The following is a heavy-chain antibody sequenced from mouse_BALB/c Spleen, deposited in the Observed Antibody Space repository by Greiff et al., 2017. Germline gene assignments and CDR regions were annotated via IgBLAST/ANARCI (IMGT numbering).Heavy chain of an antibody. CDR2: INPGSGGT. CDR3: ARYYYGSSFDY. Sequence: QVQLQQSGAELVRPGTSVKVSCKASGYAFTNYLIEWVKQRPGQGLEWIGVINPGSGGTNYNEKFKGKATLTADKSSSTAYMQLSSLTSDDSAVYVCARYYYGSSFDYWGQGTTLTVSS. D-gene: IGHD1-1*01. J-gene: IGHJ2*01. V-gene: IGHV1-54*03. CDR1: GYAFTNYL.